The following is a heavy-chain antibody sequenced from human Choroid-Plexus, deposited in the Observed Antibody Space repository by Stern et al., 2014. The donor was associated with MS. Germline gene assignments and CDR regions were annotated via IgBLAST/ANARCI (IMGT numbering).Heavy chain of an antibody. D-gene: IGHD2/OR15-2a*01. Sequence: DQLVESGGGVVQPGRPLRLSCVASGFTFGSCAMHWVRQAPGKGLEWVAGVSYDGSNKYYADSVKGRFTISRYNSQNTLYMQMSSLRPEDTAVYYCAKDRQYLTYFFDHWGQGSLVTVSS. V-gene: IGHV3-30*18. CDR1: GFTFGSCA. CDR3: AKDRQYLTYFFDH. J-gene: IGHJ5*02. CDR2: VSYDGSNK.